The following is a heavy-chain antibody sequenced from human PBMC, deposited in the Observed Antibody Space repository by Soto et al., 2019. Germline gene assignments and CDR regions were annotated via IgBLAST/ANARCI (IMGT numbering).Heavy chain of an antibody. CDR1: GFTFSSYA. J-gene: IGHJ6*02. CDR2: ISGSGGST. V-gene: IGHV3-23*01. D-gene: IGHD6-19*01. CDR3: AKEGYSSGWVVYYYYGMDV. Sequence: PGGSLRLSCAASGFTFSSYAMSWVRQAPGKGLEWVSAISGSGGSTYYADSVKGRFTISRDNSKNTLYLQMNSLRAEDTAVYYCAKEGYSSGWVVYYYYGMDVWGQGTTVTV.